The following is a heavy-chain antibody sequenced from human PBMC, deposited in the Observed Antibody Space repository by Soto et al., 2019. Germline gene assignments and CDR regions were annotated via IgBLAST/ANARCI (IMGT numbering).Heavy chain of an antibody. J-gene: IGHJ5*02. CDR3: ARGEGRLTRTWFDP. V-gene: IGHV4-34*01. D-gene: IGHD1-7*01. CDR2: INHSGST. CDR1: GGSFSSYY. Sequence: PXATLWLTCDVYGGSFSSYYWNWIRQPPGKGLEWLGEINHSGSTNYNPSLKSRVTISLDTSKIQFSLKLTSVTAADTAVYYCARGEGRLTRTWFDPWGQGTLVTVSS.